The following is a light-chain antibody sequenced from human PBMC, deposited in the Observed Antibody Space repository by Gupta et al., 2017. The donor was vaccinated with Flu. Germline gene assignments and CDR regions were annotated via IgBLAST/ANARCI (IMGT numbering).Light chain of an antibody. J-gene: IGKJ2*01. CDR1: QSLLHSDGYNY. CDR2: LGS. V-gene: IGKV2-28*01. CDR3: RQALQTPYT. Sequence: IVMTQSPLSLPVTPGEPASISCRSSQSLLHSDGYNYLDWYLQKPGQSPQLLICLGSTRASGVPDRFSGSGSGTDFTLRINRVEAEDLGVYYCRQALQTPYTFGQGTKLEVK.